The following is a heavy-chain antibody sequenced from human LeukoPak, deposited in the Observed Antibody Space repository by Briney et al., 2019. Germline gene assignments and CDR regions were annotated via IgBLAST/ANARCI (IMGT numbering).Heavy chain of an antibody. CDR1: GFTFRSCAM. V-gene: IGHV4-38-2*02. CDR2: IYHSGST. J-gene: IGHJ4*02. Sequence: PGGSLRLSCAASGFTFRSCAMSWIRQPPGKGLEWIGSIYHSGSTYYNPSLKSRVTISVDTSKNQFSLKLSSVTAADTAVYYCARDRGSSGYYFKKPFDYWGQGTLVTVSS. D-gene: IGHD3-22*01. CDR3: ARDRGSSGYYFKKPFDY.